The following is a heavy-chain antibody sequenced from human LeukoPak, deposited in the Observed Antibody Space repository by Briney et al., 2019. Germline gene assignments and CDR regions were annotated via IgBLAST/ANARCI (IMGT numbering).Heavy chain of an antibody. J-gene: IGHJ4*02. CDR3: ARAGNLMGGGIDY. CDR2: IIPIFGTA. CDR1: GGTFSSYA. V-gene: IGHV1-69*13. D-gene: IGHD3-10*01. Sequence: SVKVSCKASGGTFSSYAISWVRQAPGQGLEWMGGIIPIFGTANYAQKFQGRVTITADESTSTAYMELSSLRSEDTAVYYCARAGNLMGGGIDYWGQGTLVTVSS.